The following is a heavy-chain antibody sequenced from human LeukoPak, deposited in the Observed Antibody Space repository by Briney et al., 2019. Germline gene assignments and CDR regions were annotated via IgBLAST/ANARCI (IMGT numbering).Heavy chain of an antibody. CDR3: ARIPRDSSGYYYVGAFDI. V-gene: IGHV1-2*02. CDR1: GYTFTGYY. J-gene: IGHJ3*02. D-gene: IGHD3-22*01. Sequence: ASVKVSCKASGYTFTGYYMHWVRQAPGQGLEWMGWINPNSGGTNYAQKFQGRVTMTTDTSTTTAYMELRSLTSDDTAVYYCARIPRDSSGYYYVGAFDIWGQGTMVTVSS. CDR2: INPNSGGT.